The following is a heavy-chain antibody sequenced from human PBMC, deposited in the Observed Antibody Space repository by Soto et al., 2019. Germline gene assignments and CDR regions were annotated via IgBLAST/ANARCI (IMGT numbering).Heavy chain of an antibody. CDR3: ATNRGPGSGWYFRA. Sequence: PSETLSLTCTFSGGSISSGGYYWSWIRQHPGKGLEWIGYIYYSGSTNYTPSLKSRLTISLDMSENQVSLKLRSVTAADTAVYYCATNRGPGSGWYFRAWGQGTLVTVSS. J-gene: IGHJ5*02. D-gene: IGHD6-19*01. CDR1: GGSISSGGYY. CDR2: IYYSGST. V-gene: IGHV4-61*08.